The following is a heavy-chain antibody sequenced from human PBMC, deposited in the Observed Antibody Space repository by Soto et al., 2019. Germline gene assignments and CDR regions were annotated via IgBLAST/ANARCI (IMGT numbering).Heavy chain of an antibody. V-gene: IGHV4-38-2*01. D-gene: IGHD3-10*02. CDR2: INHSGST. CDR1: GYSISIAHY. J-gene: IGHJ4*02. Sequence: PSETLSLTCAVSGYSISIAHYWGWIRQPPGKGLEWIASINHSGSTNYNPSLKSRVTISVDTSKNQFSLKLRSVTAADTAVYYCASYVRGPAFYLDSWGQGTLVTVSS. CDR3: ASYVRGPAFYLDS.